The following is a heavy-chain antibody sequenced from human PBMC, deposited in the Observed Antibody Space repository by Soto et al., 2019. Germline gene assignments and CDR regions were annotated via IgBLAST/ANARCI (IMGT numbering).Heavy chain of an antibody. Sequence: SVKVSCKASGGTFSSYAISWVRQAPGQGLEWMGEIIPIFGTANYAQKFQGRVTMTRDTSISTAYMELSSLRSEGTAVYFCARGVKYGAYSRWFDPWGQGTLVTVSS. D-gene: IGHD4-17*01. CDR1: GGTFSSYA. J-gene: IGHJ5*02. CDR3: ARGVKYGAYSRWFDP. V-gene: IGHV1-69*05. CDR2: IIPIFGTA.